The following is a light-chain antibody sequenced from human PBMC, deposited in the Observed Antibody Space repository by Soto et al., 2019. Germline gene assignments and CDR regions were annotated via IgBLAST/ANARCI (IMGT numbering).Light chain of an antibody. CDR3: QQYNSYS. CDR2: HAS. Sequence: IQMTQSASTLPASLGDKLTIICRASQSISTWLALYQQKPGTAPKLLIYHASTLESGGPSRFSGSGSGTEFTLTISSLQPDDFATYYCQQYNSYSFGQGTKVDIK. J-gene: IGKJ1*01. V-gene: IGKV1-5*02. CDR1: QSISTW.